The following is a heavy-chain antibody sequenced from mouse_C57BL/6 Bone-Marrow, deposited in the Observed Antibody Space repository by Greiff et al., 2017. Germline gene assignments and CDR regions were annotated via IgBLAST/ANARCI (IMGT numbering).Heavy chain of an antibody. CDR2: IDPETGGT. D-gene: IGHD2-2*01. CDR1: GYTFTDYE. J-gene: IGHJ2*01. CDR3: TREGLRRGYFDY. V-gene: IGHV1-15*01. Sequence: QVHVKQSGAELMRPGASVTLSCKASGYTFTDYEMHWVKQTPVHGLEWIGAIDPETGGTAYNQKFKGKAILTADKSSSTAYMELRSLTSEDSAVYYCTREGLRRGYFDYWGQGTTLTVSS.